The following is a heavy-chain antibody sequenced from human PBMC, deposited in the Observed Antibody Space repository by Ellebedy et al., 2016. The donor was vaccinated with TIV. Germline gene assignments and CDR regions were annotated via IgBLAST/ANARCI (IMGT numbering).Heavy chain of an antibody. CDR2: ISGSDGAT. CDR1: GFTFHRSG. V-gene: IGHV3-23*01. Sequence: GGSLRLSXAASGFTFHRSGMNWVRQAPGKGLEWVSIISGSDGATHYAVSVKGRFTISRDNSKNTVYLQMNSLRAEDTAVYYCAKAPTHPGFWDYWGQGTLVTSPQ. D-gene: IGHD3-3*01. J-gene: IGHJ4*02. CDR3: AKAPTHPGFWDY.